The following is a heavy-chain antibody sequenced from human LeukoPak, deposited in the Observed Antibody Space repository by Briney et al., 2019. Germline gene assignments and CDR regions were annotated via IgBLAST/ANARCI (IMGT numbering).Heavy chain of an antibody. CDR3: ARGLVDTAMASVPFDY. D-gene: IGHD5-18*01. Sequence: SETLSLTCTVPGGSISSSSYYWGWIRQPPGKGLEWIGSIYYSGSTYYNPSLKSRVTISVDTSKNQFSLKLSSVTAADTAVYYCARGLVDTAMASVPFDYWGQGTLVTVSS. CDR2: IYYSGST. CDR1: GGSISSSSYY. J-gene: IGHJ4*02. V-gene: IGHV4-39*07.